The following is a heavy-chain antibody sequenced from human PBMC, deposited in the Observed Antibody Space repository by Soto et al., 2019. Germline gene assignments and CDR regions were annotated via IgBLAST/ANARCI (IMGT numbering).Heavy chain of an antibody. J-gene: IGHJ5*02. CDR3: ARRGDWFDP. CDR2: IYYSGST. CDR1: GGSISSYY. Sequence: SETLSLTCTVSGGSISSYYWSWIRQPPGKGLEWIGYIYYSGSTNYNPSLKSRVTISVDTSKNQFSLKLSSVTAADTAVYYCARRGDWFDPWGQGTLVTVSS. V-gene: IGHV4-59*08.